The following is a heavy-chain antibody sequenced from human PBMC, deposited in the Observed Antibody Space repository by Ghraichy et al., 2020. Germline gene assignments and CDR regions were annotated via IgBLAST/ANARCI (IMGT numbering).Heavy chain of an antibody. D-gene: IGHD6-13*01. Sequence: ASVKVSCKASGYTFTSYDINWVRQATGQGLEWMGWMNPNSGNTGYAQKFQGRVTMTRNTSISTAYMELSSLRSEDTAVYYCARGLVLSYYYYGMDVWGQGTTVTVSS. J-gene: IGHJ6*02. V-gene: IGHV1-8*01. CDR1: GYTFTSYD. CDR3: ARGLVLSYYYYGMDV. CDR2: MNPNSGNT.